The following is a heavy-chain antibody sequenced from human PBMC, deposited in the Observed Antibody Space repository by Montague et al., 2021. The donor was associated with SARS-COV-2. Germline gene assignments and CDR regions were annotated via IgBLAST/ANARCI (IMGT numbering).Heavy chain of an antibody. J-gene: IGHJ3*02. CDR1: GFSIGSGDY. CDR3: VREKAGGLRNVFDT. V-gene: IGHV4-38-2*02. Sequence: SETLSLTCTVSGFSIGSGDYWGWIRQPPGKGLEWIGSIYHSGTTXXNPXXXSRLTTSIDTSTNQFSLRLTSVTAADTAVFFCVREKAGGLRNVFDTWGQGTTVTVSS. CDR2: IYHSGTT.